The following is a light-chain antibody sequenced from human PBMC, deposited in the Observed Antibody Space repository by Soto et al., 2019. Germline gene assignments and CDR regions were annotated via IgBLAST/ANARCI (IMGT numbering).Light chain of an antibody. CDR1: QSLLHTNGYNH. CDR2: MGS. Sequence: DIVMTQSPLSLAVTPGEPASISCRSSQSLLHTNGYNHLDWFLQKPGQSPQLLVYMGSTRASGVPDRFSGSGSGTDGTLKISRVEAEDVGVYYCMQALQTPLTFCEGTRVEIK. V-gene: IGKV2-28*01. CDR3: MQALQTPLT. J-gene: IGKJ4*01.